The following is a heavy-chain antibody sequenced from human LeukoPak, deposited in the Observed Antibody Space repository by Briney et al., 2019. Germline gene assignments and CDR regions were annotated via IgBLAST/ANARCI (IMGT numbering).Heavy chain of an antibody. CDR3: ARDYRKGYCSGGSCYTPVAFDI. V-gene: IGHV1-2*02. CDR1: GYTFTGYY. D-gene: IGHD2-15*01. J-gene: IGHJ3*02. CDR2: TNPNSGGT. Sequence: ASVKVSCKASGYTFTGYYMHWVRQAPGQGLEWMGWTNPNSGGTNYAQKFQGRVTMTRDTSISTAYMELSRLRSDDTAVYYCARDYRKGYCSGGSCYTPVAFDIWGQGTMVTVSS.